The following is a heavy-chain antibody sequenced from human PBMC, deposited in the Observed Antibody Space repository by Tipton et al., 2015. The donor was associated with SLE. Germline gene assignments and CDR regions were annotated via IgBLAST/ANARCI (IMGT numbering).Heavy chain of an antibody. CDR1: GGSITNHY. Sequence: GLVKPSETLSLTCTVSGGSITNHYWNWIRQPPGKGLEWIGYIHYSGTTHDNPSLKSRVTMSVDMSKNQFSLKLSSVTAADTAIYYCASDTGNRWGPYYFDYWGPGAPVTVSS. J-gene: IGHJ4*02. D-gene: IGHD5-18*01. CDR3: ASDTGNRWGPYYFDY. CDR2: IHYSGTT. V-gene: IGHV4-59*08.